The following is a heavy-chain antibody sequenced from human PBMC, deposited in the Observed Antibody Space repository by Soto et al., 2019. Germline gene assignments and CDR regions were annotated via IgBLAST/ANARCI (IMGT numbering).Heavy chain of an antibody. Sequence: PSQTLSLTCAISGDSVSSNSAAWNWIRQSPSRGLEWLGRTYYRSKWYNDYAVSVKSRITINPDTSKNQFSLQLNSVTPEDTAVYYCARGALIAVAGTRDYYYYGMDVWGQGTTVTVSS. V-gene: IGHV6-1*01. CDR3: ARGALIAVAGTRDYYYYGMDV. CDR1: GDSVSSNSAA. CDR2: TYYRSKWYN. D-gene: IGHD6-13*01. J-gene: IGHJ6*02.